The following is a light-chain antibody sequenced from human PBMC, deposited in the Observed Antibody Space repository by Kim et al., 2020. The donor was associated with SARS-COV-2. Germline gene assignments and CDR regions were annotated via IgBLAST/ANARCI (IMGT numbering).Light chain of an antibody. Sequence: IQITKSPSTLSASVGDRVTITCRASQSISNWLAWFQQKPGKAPKLLIYDVSNLQSGVPSRFSGSGSGTEFTLTISSLQPDDFATYYCQQYSSYYTFGQGTKLEI. V-gene: IGKV1-5*01. CDR3: QQYSSYYT. CDR2: DVS. CDR1: QSISNW. J-gene: IGKJ2*01.